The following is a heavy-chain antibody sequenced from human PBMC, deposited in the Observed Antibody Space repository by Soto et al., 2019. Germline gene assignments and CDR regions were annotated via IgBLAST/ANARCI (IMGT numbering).Heavy chain of an antibody. CDR3: AHRVSYSVSWYVGWFDS. Sequence: QITLKESGPTLVEPTQTLTLTCSFSGFSLSNSGVGVGWFRQAPGKALECLGIIYWDNDRRYNPSLKDRLSITKDTSKNQVVVTMTYMEPVDTGTYYCAHRVSYSVSWYVGWFDSWGQGTPVTVS. D-gene: IGHD3-10*01. CDR1: GFSLSNSGVG. J-gene: IGHJ5*01. CDR2: IYWDNDR. V-gene: IGHV2-5*02.